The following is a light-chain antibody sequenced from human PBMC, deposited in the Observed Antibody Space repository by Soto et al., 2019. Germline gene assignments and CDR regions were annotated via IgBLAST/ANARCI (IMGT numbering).Light chain of an antibody. Sequence: QAVVTQSSSASASLGSSVKITCTLSSGHSSYIIAWHQQQPGKAPRHLMKFEGSGTYNKGSGIPDRFSGSSSGADRYLTISNLQFEDEADYYCETWDTNTRVFGGGTKVTVL. CDR2: FEGSGTY. V-gene: IGLV4-60*02. J-gene: IGLJ3*02. CDR1: SGHSSYI. CDR3: ETWDTNTRV.